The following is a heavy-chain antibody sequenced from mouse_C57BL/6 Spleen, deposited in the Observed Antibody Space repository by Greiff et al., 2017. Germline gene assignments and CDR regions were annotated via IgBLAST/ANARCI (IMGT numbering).Heavy chain of an antibody. CDR1: GFTFSSYA. CDR3: ARESRWDTTVVAYFDY. D-gene: IGHD1-1*01. CDR2: ISDGGSYT. V-gene: IGHV5-4*01. Sequence: EVHLVESGGGLVKPGGSLKLSCAASGFTFSSYAMSWVRQTPEKRLEWVATISDGGSYTYYPDNVKGRFTISRDNAKNNLYLQMSHLKSEDTAMYYGARESRWDTTVVAYFDYWGQGTTLTVSS. J-gene: IGHJ2*01.